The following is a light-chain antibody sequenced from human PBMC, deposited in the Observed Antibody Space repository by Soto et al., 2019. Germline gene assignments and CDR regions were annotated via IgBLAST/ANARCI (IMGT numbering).Light chain of an antibody. V-gene: IGKV3-15*01. Sequence: EIVMTQSPATLSVSPGERATLSCRASQSVNSNLAWYQQKPGHSPRLLIYGASTRVTGIPARFSVSGSGTEFTLTISSLQSEDFAIYYCQQHNSWPPVFGQGNKREIK. J-gene: IGKJ2*01. CDR2: GAS. CDR3: QQHNSWPPV. CDR1: QSVNSN.